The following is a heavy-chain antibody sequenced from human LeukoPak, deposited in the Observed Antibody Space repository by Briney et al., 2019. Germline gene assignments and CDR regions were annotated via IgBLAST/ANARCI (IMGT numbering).Heavy chain of an antibody. CDR3: GREPRYRPIDY. V-gene: IGHV1-18*01. D-gene: IGHD3-9*01. J-gene: IGHJ4*02. CDR1: GYTFISYS. CDR2: ISPYSGNT. Sequence: GTSVKVSCKASGYTFISYSLTWVRQAPGQGLEWMGWISPYSGNTNYAENFQDRVTLTTDTPTGTAYMELRSLRSDDTAVYYCGREPRYRPIDYWGQGTLVTVSS.